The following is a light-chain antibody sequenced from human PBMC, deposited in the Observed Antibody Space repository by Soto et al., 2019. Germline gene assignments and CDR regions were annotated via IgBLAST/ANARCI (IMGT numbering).Light chain of an antibody. CDR2: SAV. CDR3: QQTYRRPPFS. J-gene: IGKJ3*01. V-gene: IGKV1-39*01. CDR1: QNIRQD. Sequence: DIQVTQSPSSLSASVGDRVTITCRTSQNIRQDLSWYQQKQGSLPKLLIHSAVFLQSGVPSSFNGSVSGTDVALTVSSLQADYFAMYFCQQTYRRPPFSFGPGT.